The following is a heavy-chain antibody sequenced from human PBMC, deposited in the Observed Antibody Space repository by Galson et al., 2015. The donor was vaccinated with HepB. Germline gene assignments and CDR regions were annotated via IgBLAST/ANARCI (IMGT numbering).Heavy chain of an antibody. V-gene: IGHV5-51*01. Sequence: QSGAEVKKPGESLKISCQASGYSFSSYYIGWVRQMPGKGLEWMGIVYPGGSGIRYSPSFQGQVTISVDNSISTAYLQWSSLKASDIAVYYCAIPGWNDEYWGQGPLVTVSS. D-gene: IGHD1-1*01. CDR2: VYPGGSGI. CDR1: GYSFSSYY. J-gene: IGHJ4*02. CDR3: AIPGWNDEY.